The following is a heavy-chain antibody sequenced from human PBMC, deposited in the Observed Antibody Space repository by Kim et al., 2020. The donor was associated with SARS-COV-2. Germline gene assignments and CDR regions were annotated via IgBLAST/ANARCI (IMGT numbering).Heavy chain of an antibody. J-gene: IGHJ4*02. V-gene: IGHV4-39*01. Sequence: IVYHGTTYHNPTLKSRVTISDDTSKSQLSLKVNSVTAADTAVYYCVRRKDYWGQGTLVTVSS. CDR2: IVYHGTT. CDR3: VRRKDY.